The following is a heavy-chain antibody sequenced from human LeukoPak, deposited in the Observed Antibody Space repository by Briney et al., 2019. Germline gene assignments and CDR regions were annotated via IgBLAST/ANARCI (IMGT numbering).Heavy chain of an antibody. CDR2: VYPGDSDT. CDR3: ARSLLVPGNHEIDY. V-gene: IGHV5-51*01. D-gene: IGHD2-2*01. J-gene: IGHJ4*02. CDR1: GYSFTNYW. Sequence: GESLKISCKGSGYSFTNYWIGWVRQMPGKGLEWMGIVYPGDSDTRYSPSFQGQVTISADKSISTAYLQWSSLKASDTAMYYCARSLLVPGNHEIDYWGQGTLVTVSS.